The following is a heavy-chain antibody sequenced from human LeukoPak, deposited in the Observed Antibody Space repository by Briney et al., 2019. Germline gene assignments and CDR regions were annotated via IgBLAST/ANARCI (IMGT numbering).Heavy chain of an antibody. D-gene: IGHD3-10*01. CDR1: GGSTSSGSYF. V-gene: IGHV4-61*09. Sequence: SETLSLTCTVSGGSTSSGSYFWSWIRQPAGKGLEWVGHVFTSGTTNYNPSLKSRVTMSIDTSKNQFSLKLSSVTAADTAVYYCARTRYGSGSYTFLDYWGQGTLVTVSS. CDR2: VFTSGTT. CDR3: ARTRYGSGSYTFLDY. J-gene: IGHJ4*02.